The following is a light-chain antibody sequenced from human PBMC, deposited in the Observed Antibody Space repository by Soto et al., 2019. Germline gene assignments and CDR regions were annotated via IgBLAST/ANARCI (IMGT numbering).Light chain of an antibody. J-gene: IGKJ2*01. CDR1: QSVSTN. CDR2: GAS. V-gene: IGKV3-15*01. Sequence: EIVMTQSPATLSVSTGERATLSCRASQSVSTNLAWYQQNPGQAPRLLMYGASTRATGIPARFSGSGSGTAFTLTISSLQSEDCAVYCCQQYHHWPPYTLGPGNTLSLK. CDR3: QQYHHWPPYT.